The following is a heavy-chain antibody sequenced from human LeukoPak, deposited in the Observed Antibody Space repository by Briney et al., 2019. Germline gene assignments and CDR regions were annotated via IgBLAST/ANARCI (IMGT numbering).Heavy chain of an antibody. CDR3: AREQVVVGRGYYGMDV. D-gene: IGHD2-2*01. Sequence: SGGSLRLSCAASGFTVSSNYMNWVRQAPGMGLEWVSVMYSGGSTFYGDSVKGRFTVSRDNSMNTLYLQMNSLRVDDTAVYYCAREQVVVGRGYYGMDVWGQGTTVTVSS. J-gene: IGHJ6*02. V-gene: IGHV3-66*01. CDR2: MYSGGST. CDR1: GFTVSSNY.